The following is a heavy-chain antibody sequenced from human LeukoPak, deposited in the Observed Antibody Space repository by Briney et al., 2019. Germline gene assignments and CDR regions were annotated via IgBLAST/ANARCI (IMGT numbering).Heavy chain of an antibody. Sequence: GGSLRLSCAASGFTFSSYAMHWVRQAPGKGLEYVSAISSNGGSTYYANSVKGRFTISRDNSKNTLYLQMGSLRAEDMAVYYCARAHHRRVYDYVWGSYWGQGTLVTVSS. CDR1: GFTFSSYA. J-gene: IGHJ4*02. V-gene: IGHV3-64*01. CDR3: ARAHHRRVYDYVWGSY. CDR2: ISSNGGST. D-gene: IGHD3-16*01.